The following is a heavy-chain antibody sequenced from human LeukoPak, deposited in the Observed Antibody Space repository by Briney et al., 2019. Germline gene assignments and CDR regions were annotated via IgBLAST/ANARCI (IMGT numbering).Heavy chain of an antibody. CDR2: IVVGSGNT. CDR1: GFTFTSSA. V-gene: IGHV1-58*01. D-gene: IGHD3-22*01. Sequence: ASVKVSCKASGFTFTSSAVQWVRQARGQRLEWIGWIVVGSGNTNYAQKFQERVTIPRDMSTSTAYMELSSLRSEDTAVYYCAAVYDSSGYYYDYWGQGTLVTVSS. CDR3: AAVYDSSGYYYDY. J-gene: IGHJ4*02.